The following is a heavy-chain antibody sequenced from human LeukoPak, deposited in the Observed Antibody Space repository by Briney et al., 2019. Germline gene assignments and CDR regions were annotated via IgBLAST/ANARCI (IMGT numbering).Heavy chain of an antibody. J-gene: IGHJ4*02. D-gene: IGHD3-3*01. V-gene: IGHV1-18*01. Sequence: ASVKVSCKASGYTFTSYGISWVRQAPGQGLEWMGWISAYNGNTDYAQKLQGRVTMTTDTSTSTAYMELRSLRSDDTAVHYCARDGPTSYYDFWSGYYGEVYYFDYWGQGTLVTVSS. CDR1: GYTFTSYG. CDR2: ISAYNGNT. CDR3: ARDGPTSYYDFWSGYYGEVYYFDY.